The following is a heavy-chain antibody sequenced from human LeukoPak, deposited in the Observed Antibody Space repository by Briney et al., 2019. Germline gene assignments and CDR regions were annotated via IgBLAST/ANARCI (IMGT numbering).Heavy chain of an antibody. CDR1: GFTFSSYS. CDR2: ISSSSSYI. D-gene: IGHD4-23*01. J-gene: IGHJ4*02. CDR3: ATTGGNSPVDY. V-gene: IGHV3-21*01. Sequence: GGSLRLSCAASGFTFSSYSMNWVRQAPGKGLEWVSSISSSSSYIYYADSVKGRFTISRDNAKSSLYLQMNSLRAEDTAVYYCATTGGNSPVDYWGQGTLVTVSS.